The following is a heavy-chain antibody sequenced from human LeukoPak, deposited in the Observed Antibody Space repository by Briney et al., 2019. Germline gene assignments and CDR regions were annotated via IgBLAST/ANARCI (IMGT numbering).Heavy chain of an antibody. J-gene: IGHJ4*02. Sequence: PSETLSLTCTVSGGSISSYYWSWIRQPPGKGLEWIGYIYYSGSTNYNPSLKSRVTISVETSKNEFSLKLRSVTAADTAVYYCAADYIYGDYSGRNYWGQGTLVTVSS. CDR3: AADYIYGDYSGRNY. V-gene: IGHV4-59*01. D-gene: IGHD4-17*01. CDR2: IYYSGST. CDR1: GGSISSYY.